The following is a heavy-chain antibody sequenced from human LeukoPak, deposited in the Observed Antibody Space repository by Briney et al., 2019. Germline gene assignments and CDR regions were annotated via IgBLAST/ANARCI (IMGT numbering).Heavy chain of an antibody. CDR1: GGSISSSSYY. CDR2: IYYSGST. CDR3: ARENGYSSGWLNYYYYYYMDV. D-gene: IGHD6-19*01. J-gene: IGHJ6*03. Sequence: PSETLSLTCTVSGGSISSSSYYWGWIRQPPGKGLEWIGSIYYSGSTYYNPSLKSRVTISVDTSKNQFSLKLSSVTAADTAVYYCARENGYSSGWLNYYYYYYMDVWGKGTTVTISS. V-gene: IGHV4-39*07.